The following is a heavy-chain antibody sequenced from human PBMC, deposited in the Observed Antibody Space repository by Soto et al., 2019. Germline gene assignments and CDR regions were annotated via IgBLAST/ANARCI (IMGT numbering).Heavy chain of an antibody. D-gene: IGHD3-22*01. V-gene: IGHV3-30*18. CDR1: GFTFSSYG. J-gene: IGHJ4*02. Sequence: QVQLVESGGGVVQPGRSLRLSCAASGFTFSSYGMHWVRQAPGKGLEWVAVISYDGSNKYYADSVKGRFTISRDNSKNTLYLQMNSLRAEDKAVYYCAKDHGVVITTSFDYWGQGTLVTVSS. CDR3: AKDHGVVITTSFDY. CDR2: ISYDGSNK.